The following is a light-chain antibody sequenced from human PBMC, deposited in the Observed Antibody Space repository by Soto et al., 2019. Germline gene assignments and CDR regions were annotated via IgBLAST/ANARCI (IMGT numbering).Light chain of an antibody. CDR3: QKSYSSPRK. J-gene: IGKJ1*01. CDR1: QSISNW. V-gene: IGKV1-39*01. CDR2: AAS. Sequence: DIQMTQARSTLSASVLYRVTITCRASQSISNWLALYQQKPGKAPKLLIYAASSLQSGVPSRFSGSGSGTAFTLTISSLQPEDFATYYCQKSYSSPRKFGQGTKVDIK.